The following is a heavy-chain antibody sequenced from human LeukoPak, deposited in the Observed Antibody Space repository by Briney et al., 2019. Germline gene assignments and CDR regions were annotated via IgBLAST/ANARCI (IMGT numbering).Heavy chain of an antibody. CDR3: ASYPRYMSSPPFDY. CDR1: GYTFTGRD. V-gene: IGHV1-2*02. Sequence: GASVKVSCKASGYTFTGRDMHWVRHAPGQGLEWMGWINPNTGGTNYAQKFQGRVAMTRDTTISTAYMELNWLTSDDTAVYYCASYPRYMSSPPFDYWGQGTLVTVSS. CDR2: INPNTGGT. D-gene: IGHD5-12*01. J-gene: IGHJ4*02.